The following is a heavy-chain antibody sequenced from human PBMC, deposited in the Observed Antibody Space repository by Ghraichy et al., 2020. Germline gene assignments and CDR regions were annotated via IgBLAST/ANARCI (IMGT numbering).Heavy chain of an antibody. CDR2: IKSKTDGGTT. Sequence: GGSLRLSCAASGFTLSNAWMSWVRQAPGKGLEWVGRIKSKTDGGTTDYAAPVKGRFTISRDDSKNTLYLQMNSLKTEDTAVYYCTTTFPQPNGYSYGYLADWGQGTLV. CDR3: TTTFPQPNGYSYGYLAD. CDR1: GFTLSNAW. J-gene: IGHJ4*02. D-gene: IGHD5-18*01. V-gene: IGHV3-15*01.